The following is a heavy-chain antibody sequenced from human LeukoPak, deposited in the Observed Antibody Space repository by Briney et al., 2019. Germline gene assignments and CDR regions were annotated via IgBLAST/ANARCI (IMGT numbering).Heavy chain of an antibody. CDR3: ASPQTNSQSPYLEWLSYFDY. CDR1: GFTFSSYA. Sequence: GGSLRLSCAASGFTFSSYAMHWVRQAPGKGLEWVAVISYDGSNKYYADSVKGRFTISRDNSKNTLYLQMNSLRAEDTAVYYCASPQTNSQSPYLEWLSYFDYWGQGTLVTVSS. V-gene: IGHV3-30*04. CDR2: ISYDGSNK. J-gene: IGHJ4*02. D-gene: IGHD3-3*01.